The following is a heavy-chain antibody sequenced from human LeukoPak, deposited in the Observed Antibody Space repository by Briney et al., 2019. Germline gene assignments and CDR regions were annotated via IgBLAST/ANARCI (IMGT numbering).Heavy chain of an antibody. CDR2: IFARGST. Sequence: PSETLSLTCTVSGASINSDYWTWVRQVAGKGLEWIGRIFARGSTNYNPYLRSRITMSVDTSKNQSSLDLSSVTAADTGVYYCVRGWAPRGEKSSFASWGQGTLVTVSS. CDR1: GASINSDY. V-gene: IGHV4-4*07. CDR3: VRGWAPRGEKSSFAS. J-gene: IGHJ4*02. D-gene: IGHD3-10*01.